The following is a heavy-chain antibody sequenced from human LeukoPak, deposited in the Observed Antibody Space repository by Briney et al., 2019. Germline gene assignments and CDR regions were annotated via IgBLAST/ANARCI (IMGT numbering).Heavy chain of an antibody. CDR3: AKASKYYYDSSGYYFG. D-gene: IGHD3-22*01. V-gene: IGHV3-23*01. J-gene: IGHJ4*02. Sequence: PGGSLRLSCAASGFTFSSYAMTWVRQAPGKGLEWVSAISGSGGSTYYADSVKGRFTISRDNSKNTLYLQVNSLRAEDTAVYYCAKASKYYYDSSGYYFGGGQGTLVTVSS. CDR1: GFTFSSYA. CDR2: ISGSGGST.